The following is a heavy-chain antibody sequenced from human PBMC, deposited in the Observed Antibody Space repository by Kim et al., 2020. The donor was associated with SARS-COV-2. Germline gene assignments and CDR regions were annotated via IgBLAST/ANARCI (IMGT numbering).Heavy chain of an antibody. CDR3: ARGYYDFWSGYFKLGYFDY. Sequence: GGSLRLSCAASGFTFSSYGMHWVRQAPGKGLEWVAVIWYDGSNKYYADSVKGRFTISRDNSKNTLYLQMNSLRAEDTAVYYCARGYYDFWSGYFKLGYFDYWGQGTLVTVSS. V-gene: IGHV3-33*01. CDR1: GFTFSSYG. D-gene: IGHD3-3*01. J-gene: IGHJ4*02. CDR2: IWYDGSNK.